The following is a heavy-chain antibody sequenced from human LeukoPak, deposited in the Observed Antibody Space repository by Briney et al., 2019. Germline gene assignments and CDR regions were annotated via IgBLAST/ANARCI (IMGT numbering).Heavy chain of an antibody. CDR2: MKPSTGAT. D-gene: IGHD3-10*01. CDR1: GYTFTGYD. V-gene: IGHV1-2*02. J-gene: IGHJ4*02. CDR3: ARDYYGSGSNSRDY. Sequence: ASVKVSCKPSGYTFTGYDIHWVRQAPGQGLQWMGWMKPSTGATNYAQEFQGRVTMTRDTSVGTAHMELSRLTPDDTALYYCARDYYGSGSNSRDYWGQGTLVTVSS.